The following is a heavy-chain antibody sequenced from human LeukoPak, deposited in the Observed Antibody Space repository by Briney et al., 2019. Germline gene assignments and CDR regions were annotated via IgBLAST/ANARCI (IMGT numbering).Heavy chain of an antibody. CDR1: GYTFTSYG. J-gene: IGHJ4*02. Sequence: GASVKVSCKASGYTFTSYGISWVRQAPGQGLEWMGWISAYNGNTNYAQKLQGRVTMTTGTSTSTAYMELRSLRSDDTAVYYCARDRNSGSFYGYFDYWGQGTLVTVSS. V-gene: IGHV1-18*01. CDR2: ISAYNGNT. D-gene: IGHD1-26*01. CDR3: ARDRNSGSFYGYFDY.